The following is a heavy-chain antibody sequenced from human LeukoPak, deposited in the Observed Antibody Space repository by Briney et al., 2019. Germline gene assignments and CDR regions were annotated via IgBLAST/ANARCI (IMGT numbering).Heavy chain of an antibody. Sequence: SQTLSLTCAISGDSVSSNSAAWNWIRQSPSRGLEWLGRTYYRSKWYNDYAVSVKSRITINPDTSKNQFSLRLNSVTPEDTAVYYCARQEIERTSTVTFDYWGQGTLVTVSS. J-gene: IGHJ4*02. CDR3: ARQEIERTSTVTFDY. D-gene: IGHD4-17*01. CDR1: GDSVSSNSAA. V-gene: IGHV6-1*01. CDR2: TYYRSKWYN.